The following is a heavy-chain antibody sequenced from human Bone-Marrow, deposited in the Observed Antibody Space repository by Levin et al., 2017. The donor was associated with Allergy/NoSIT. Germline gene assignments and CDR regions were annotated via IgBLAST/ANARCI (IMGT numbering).Heavy chain of an antibody. CDR1: GFTFSSYW. CDR3: ARGGIVQFQYGMDV. V-gene: IGHV3-7*01. Sequence: GGSLRLSCAASGFTFSSYWMSWVRQAPGKGLEWVANIKQDGSEKYYVDSVKGRFTISRDNAKNSLYLQMNSLRAEDTAVYYCARGGIVQFQYGMDVWGQGTTVTVSS. D-gene: IGHD1-26*01. CDR2: IKQDGSEK. J-gene: IGHJ6*02.